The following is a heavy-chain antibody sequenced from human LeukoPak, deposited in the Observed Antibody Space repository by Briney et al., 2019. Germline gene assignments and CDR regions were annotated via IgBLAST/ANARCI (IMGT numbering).Heavy chain of an antibody. D-gene: IGHD4-17*01. V-gene: IGHV1-46*01. Sequence: ASVKVSCKASGYTFTSYYMHWVRQAPGEGLEWMGIINPSGGSTSYAQKFQGRVTMTRDMSTSTVYMELSSLRSEDTAVYYCARVPSTVTIDYWGQGTLVTVSS. CDR1: GYTFTSYY. CDR3: ARVPSTVTIDY. J-gene: IGHJ4*02. CDR2: INPSGGST.